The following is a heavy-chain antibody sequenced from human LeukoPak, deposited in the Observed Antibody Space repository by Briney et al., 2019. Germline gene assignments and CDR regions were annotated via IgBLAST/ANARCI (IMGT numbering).Heavy chain of an antibody. CDR3: ASPYCGGDCYRYDAFDI. CDR2: ICYDGSNK. D-gene: IGHD2-21*02. CDR1: GFTFSNYG. V-gene: IGHV3-33*01. Sequence: GRSLRLSCAASGFTFSNYGMHWVRQAPGKGLEWVAVICYDGSNKYYTDSVKGRFTISRDNSKKTLYLQMNSLRAEDTAVYYCASPYCGGDCYRYDAFDIWGQGTMVTVSS. J-gene: IGHJ3*02.